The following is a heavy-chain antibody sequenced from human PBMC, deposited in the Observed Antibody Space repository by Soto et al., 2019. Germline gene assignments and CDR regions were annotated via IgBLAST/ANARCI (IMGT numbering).Heavy chain of an antibody. J-gene: IGHJ4*02. CDR1: GGSISSGGYY. CDR2: IYYSGST. Sequence: QVQLQESGPGLVKPSQTLSLTCTVSGGSISSGGYYWSWIRQHPGKGLEWIGYIYYSGSTYYNTSLKSRVTISVDTSKNQFSLKLSSVTAADTAVYYCARVSSDFWSGQYFDYWGQGTLVTVSS. D-gene: IGHD3-3*01. V-gene: IGHV4-31*03. CDR3: ARVSSDFWSGQYFDY.